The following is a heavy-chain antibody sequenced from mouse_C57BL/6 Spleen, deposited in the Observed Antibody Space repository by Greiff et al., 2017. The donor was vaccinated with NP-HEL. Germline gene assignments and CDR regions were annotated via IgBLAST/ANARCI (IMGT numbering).Heavy chain of an antibody. D-gene: IGHD2-4*01. CDR2: INYDGSST. V-gene: IGHV5-16*01. J-gene: IGHJ2*01. CDR1: GFTFSDYY. Sequence: VQLKESEGGLVQPGSSMKLSCTASGFTFSDYYMAWVRQVPEKGLEWVANINYDGSSTYYLDSLKSRFIISRDNAKNILYLQMSSLKSEDTATYYCARAARSTMITTYYFDYWGQGTTLTVSS. CDR3: ARAARSTMITTYYFDY.